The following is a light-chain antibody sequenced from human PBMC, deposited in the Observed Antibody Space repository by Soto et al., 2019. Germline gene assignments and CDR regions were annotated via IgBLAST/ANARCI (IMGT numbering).Light chain of an antibody. CDR2: RNN. CDR1: SSNIGSNY. J-gene: IGLJ2*01. Sequence: QSVLTQPPSASGTPGQRVTISCSGSSSNIGSNYVYWYQQLPGTAPKLLIYRNNQRPSGVPDRFSGSKSGTSASLAISGLRSEDEADYYCAAWDDSLSGSHVVFGGGTK. V-gene: IGLV1-47*01. CDR3: AAWDDSLSGSHVV.